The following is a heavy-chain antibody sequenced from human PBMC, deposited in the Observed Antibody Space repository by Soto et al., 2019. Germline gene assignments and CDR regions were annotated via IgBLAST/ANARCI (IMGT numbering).Heavy chain of an antibody. CDR2: ISTNGGST. D-gene: IGHD2-15*01. CDR3: ARGNLGGFDL. CDR1: GFTFSIYA. J-gene: IGHJ6*02. Sequence: GGSLRLSCSASGFTFSIYAMHWVRQAPGKGLEYVSSISTNGGSTDYAESVKGRFTISRDNAKNTMYLQMNSLRAEDTAVYYCARGNLGGFDLWGQGTTVTVSS. V-gene: IGHV3-64*04.